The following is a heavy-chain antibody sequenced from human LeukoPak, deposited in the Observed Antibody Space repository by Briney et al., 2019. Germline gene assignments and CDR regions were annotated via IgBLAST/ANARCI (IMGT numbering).Heavy chain of an antibody. J-gene: IGHJ3*02. V-gene: IGHV3-23*01. Sequence: GGSLRLSCAASGFTFSSYAMSWVRQAPGKGLERVSAISGSGGSTYYADSVKGRFTISRDNSKNTLYLQVNSLRAEDTAVYYCAKDRGYDFWSGINPDAFDIWGQGTMVTVSS. D-gene: IGHD3-3*01. CDR1: GFTFSSYA. CDR2: ISGSGGST. CDR3: AKDRGYDFWSGINPDAFDI.